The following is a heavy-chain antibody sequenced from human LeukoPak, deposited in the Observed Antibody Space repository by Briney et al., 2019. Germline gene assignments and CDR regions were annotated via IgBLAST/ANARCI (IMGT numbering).Heavy chain of an antibody. J-gene: IGHJ4*02. CDR1: GFTFSSYA. V-gene: IGHV3-64*01. CDR2: IRSNGGST. D-gene: IGHD1-1*01. Sequence: GGSLRLSCAASGFTFSSYAMHWVRQAPGKGLEYVSGIRSNGGSTYYANSVKGRFTISRDNSKNTLYLQMGSLRAEDMAVYYCARGRYNWNFDYWGQGSLVTVSS. CDR3: ARGRYNWNFDY.